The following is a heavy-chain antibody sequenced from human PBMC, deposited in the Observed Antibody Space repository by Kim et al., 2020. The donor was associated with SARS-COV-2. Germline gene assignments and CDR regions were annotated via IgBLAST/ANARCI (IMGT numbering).Heavy chain of an antibody. Sequence: ASVKVSCKASGYTFTSYYMHWVRQAPGQGLEWMGIINPSGGSTSYAQKFQGRVTMTRDTSTSTVYMELSSLRSEDTAVYYCARELVVVAATSPGYYYGDYGGGGGYYYYYGMDVWGQGTTVTVSS. V-gene: IGHV1-46*01. CDR2: INPSGGST. J-gene: IGHJ6*02. CDR1: GYTFTSYY. D-gene: IGHD2-15*01. CDR3: ARELVVVAATSPGYYYGDYGGGGGYYYYYGMDV.